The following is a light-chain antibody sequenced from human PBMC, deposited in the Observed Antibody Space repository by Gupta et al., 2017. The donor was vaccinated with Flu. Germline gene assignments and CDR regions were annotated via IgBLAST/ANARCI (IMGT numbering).Light chain of an antibody. Sequence: DIQLTQSPSFLSASVGDRVTITCRASQGISSYLAWYQQKPGKAPKLLIYAASTLQSGVPSRFSGSGSGTEFTLTISSLQTEDFATYYCQQVNSCPLAFGRGTNVGI. J-gene: IGKJ4*01. V-gene: IGKV1-9*01. CDR1: QGISSY. CDR3: QQVNSCPLA. CDR2: AAS.